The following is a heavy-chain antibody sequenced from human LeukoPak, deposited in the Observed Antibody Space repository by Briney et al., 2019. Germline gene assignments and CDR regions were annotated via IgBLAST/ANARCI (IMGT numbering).Heavy chain of an antibody. V-gene: IGHV4-38-2*02. Sequence: SETLSLTCTVSGYSISSGYYWGWIRQPPGKGLEWIGYIYHSGNTNYNPSLKGRVTISVDTSKNQFSLRLSSVTAADTAVYYCARVSYYNDPDGFDFWGQGTMVSVSS. CDR2: IYHSGNT. D-gene: IGHD3-10*01. CDR3: ARVSYYNDPDGFDF. J-gene: IGHJ3*01. CDR1: GYSISSGYY.